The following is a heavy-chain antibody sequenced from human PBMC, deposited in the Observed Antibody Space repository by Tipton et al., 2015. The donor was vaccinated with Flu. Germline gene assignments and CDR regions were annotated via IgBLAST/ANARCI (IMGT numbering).Heavy chain of an antibody. V-gene: IGHV4-39*07. CDR2: IYYSGST. CDR1: GCSISSDDYF. CDR3: ARERPHCSGGSCYSGPSDA. Sequence: TLSLTCTVSGCSISSDDYFWGWIRQPPGKGLEWIGRIYYSGSTYYSSSLKSRVTISLDTSNNQFSLKVTSVTAADTAVYYCARERPHCSGGSCYSGPSDAWGQGTLVTVSS. J-gene: IGHJ5*02. D-gene: IGHD2-15*01.